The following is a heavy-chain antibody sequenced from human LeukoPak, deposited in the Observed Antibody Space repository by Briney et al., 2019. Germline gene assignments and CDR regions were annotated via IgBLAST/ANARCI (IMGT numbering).Heavy chain of an antibody. CDR1: GYTFNGYY. V-gene: IGHV1-2*02. Sequence: GASVKVSCKASGYTFNGYYMHWVRQAPGQGLEWMGWINPNSGGTNYAQKFQGRVTMTRDTSISTAYMELSRLRSDDTAVYYCARPPSIWQQLVLDYWGQGTLVTASS. D-gene: IGHD6-13*01. CDR3: ARPPSIWQQLVLDY. J-gene: IGHJ4*02. CDR2: INPNSGGT.